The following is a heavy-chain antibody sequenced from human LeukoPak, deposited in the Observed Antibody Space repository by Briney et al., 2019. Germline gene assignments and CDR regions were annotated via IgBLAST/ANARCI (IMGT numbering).Heavy chain of an antibody. Sequence: PSETLSLTCTVSGGSISSGGYYWSWIRQPPGKGLEWIGYIYYSGSTNYNPSLKSRLTISVDTSKNQFSLKLSSVTAADTAVYYCARRGSGRYFDYWGQGTLVTVSS. J-gene: IGHJ4*02. CDR2: IYYSGST. CDR1: GGSISSGGYY. CDR3: ARRGSGRYFDY. D-gene: IGHD6-25*01. V-gene: IGHV4-61*08.